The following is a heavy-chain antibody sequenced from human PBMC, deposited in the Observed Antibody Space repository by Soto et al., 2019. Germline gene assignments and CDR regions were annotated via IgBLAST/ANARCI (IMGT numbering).Heavy chain of an antibody. J-gene: IGHJ6*02. CDR1: GFTFISYA. Sequence: QVQLVESGGGVVQPGRSLRLSCAASGFTFISYAMHWVRQAPGKGLEWVAVISFDGSTEYYADSVKGRFTISRDNSKNTVYLQRNSLRSGDMAVYYCARSREGSGSYTHFYYGLDVWGQGTTVTVSS. CDR2: ISFDGSTE. D-gene: IGHD3-10*01. CDR3: ARSREGSGSYTHFYYGLDV. V-gene: IGHV3-30-3*01.